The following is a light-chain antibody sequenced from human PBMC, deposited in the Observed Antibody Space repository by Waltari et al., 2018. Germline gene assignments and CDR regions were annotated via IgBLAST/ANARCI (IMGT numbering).Light chain of an antibody. J-gene: IGLJ1*01. CDR3: QVWDSGSDHYV. CDR2: DDG. CDR1: KIGRTN. V-gene: IGLV3-21*02. Sequence: SYVLTQPPSVSVAPGQTARITCDGNKIGRTNVHWYQQKPGQAPVLVVYDDGDRPSGIPERFSGSNSGNTATLTISRVDAGDEADYYCQVWDSGSDHYVFGTVTKVTVL.